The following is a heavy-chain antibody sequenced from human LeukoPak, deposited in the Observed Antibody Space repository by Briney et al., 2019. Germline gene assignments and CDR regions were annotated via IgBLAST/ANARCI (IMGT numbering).Heavy chain of an antibody. CDR1: GFTFRIYD. CDR3: ARARTDPQLRYFDWFDY. D-gene: IGHD3-9*01. Sequence: GGSLRLSCAASGFTFRIYDIHWVRQAPGKGLEWVAFIRDDGSNKFNADFVKGRFTISRDNSKNTLYLQMNSLRAEDTAVYYCARARTDPQLRYFDWFDYWGQGTLVTVSS. CDR2: IRDDGSNK. V-gene: IGHV3-30*02. J-gene: IGHJ4*02.